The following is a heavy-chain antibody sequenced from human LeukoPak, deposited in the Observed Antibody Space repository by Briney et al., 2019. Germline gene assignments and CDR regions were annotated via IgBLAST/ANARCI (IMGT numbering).Heavy chain of an antibody. V-gene: IGHV1-69*13. CDR3: AVYYDSSGYGTAVDI. CDR2: IIPIFGTP. Sequence: ASVEVSCKASGGTFSNFAINWLRQAPGQGLEWMGGIIPIFGTPRYAQNFEGRVTITADESTSTAYMELISLTSEDTAVYYCAVYYDSSGYGTAVDIWGQGTMVTVSS. CDR1: GGTFSNFA. D-gene: IGHD3-22*01. J-gene: IGHJ3*02.